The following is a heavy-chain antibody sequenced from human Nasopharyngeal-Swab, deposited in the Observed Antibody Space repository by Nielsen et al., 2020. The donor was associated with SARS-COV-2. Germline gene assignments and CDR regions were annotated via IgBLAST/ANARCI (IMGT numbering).Heavy chain of an antibody. CDR1: GGSISSGDYY. V-gene: IGHV4-30-4*01. CDR3: ARARGHRVVVVTAISYFDY. D-gene: IGHD2-21*02. Sequence: SETLSLTCTVSGGSISSGDYYWSWIRQPPEKGLEGIAYIYYSGSTYYNPSLKSRVTISVDTSKNQFSLKLSSVTAADTAVYYCARARGHRVVVVTAISYFDYWGQGARVTVSS. J-gene: IGHJ4*02. CDR2: IYYSGST.